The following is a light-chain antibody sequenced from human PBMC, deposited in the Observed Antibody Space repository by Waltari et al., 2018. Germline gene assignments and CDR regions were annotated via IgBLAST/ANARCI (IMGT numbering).Light chain of an antibody. CDR1: RSDIGNHNL. V-gene: IGLV2-23*01. CDR2: DGS. CDR3: CSYANTNTFVL. J-gene: IGLJ2*01. Sequence: QSALTQPASVSGSPGQSITISCTGTRSDIGNHNLVPWYQLHPGKAPKLIIFDGSKRPSGVSNRFSASKSDNTASLTISGLQADDEADYFCCSYANTNTFVLFAGGTKVTVL.